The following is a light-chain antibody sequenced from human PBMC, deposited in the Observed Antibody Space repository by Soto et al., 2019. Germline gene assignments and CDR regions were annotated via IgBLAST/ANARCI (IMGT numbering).Light chain of an antibody. Sequence: EIVMTQSPATLSVSPGERATFSCRASQSVRGNLAWYQQKPGLSPRLLIYDASTRATATPERFSGSGSGTDFTLTISRLEPEDFAVYYCQQYGSSPPITFGQGTRLEIK. CDR3: QQYGSSPPIT. CDR2: DAS. V-gene: IGKV3D-20*01. J-gene: IGKJ5*01. CDR1: QSVRGN.